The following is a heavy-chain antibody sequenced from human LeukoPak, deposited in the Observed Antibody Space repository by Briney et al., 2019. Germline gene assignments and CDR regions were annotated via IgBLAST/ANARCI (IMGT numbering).Heavy chain of an antibody. D-gene: IGHD3-3*01. CDR3: ARDGFSRISVFGVVSDAFDI. CDR2: IKQDGSEK. Sequence: QAGGSLRLSCAASGFTFNNYWMAWVRQAPGKGLEWVANIKQDGSEKYYVDSAKGRFTISRDNAKNSLYLQMNSLRAEDTAVFYCARDGFSRISVFGVVSDAFDIWGQGTLVTVSS. CDR1: GFTFNNYW. V-gene: IGHV3-7*01. J-gene: IGHJ3*02.